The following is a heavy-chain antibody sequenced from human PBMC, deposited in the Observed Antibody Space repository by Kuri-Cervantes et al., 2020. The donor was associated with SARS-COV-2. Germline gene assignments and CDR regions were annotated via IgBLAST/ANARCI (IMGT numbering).Heavy chain of an antibody. CDR2: IYYSGST. D-gene: IGHD3-22*01. V-gene: IGHV4-61*01. CDR3: ARGRYYDLY. Sequence: GSLRLSCTVSFGSVSSGHYYWNWIRQPPGKGLEWIGYIYYSGSTNYNPSLKSRVTISIDTSKNQFSLKLSSVTAADTAVYYCARGRYYDLYWGQGTLVTVSS. J-gene: IGHJ4*02. CDR1: FGSVSSGHYY.